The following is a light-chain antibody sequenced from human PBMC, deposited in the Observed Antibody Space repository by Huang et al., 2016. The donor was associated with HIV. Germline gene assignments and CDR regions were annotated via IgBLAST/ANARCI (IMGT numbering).Light chain of an antibody. J-gene: IGKJ1*01. Sequence: DIRMTQSPSTLSASVGDRVTITCRASQSISSWLAWYQQKPGKAPNLLIYKASSLKSGVPSRFSGSGSGTEFTLTISSLQPDDFATYYCQQYNSYSRTFGQGTKVEI. CDR3: QQYNSYSRT. CDR1: QSISSW. V-gene: IGKV1-5*03. CDR2: KAS.